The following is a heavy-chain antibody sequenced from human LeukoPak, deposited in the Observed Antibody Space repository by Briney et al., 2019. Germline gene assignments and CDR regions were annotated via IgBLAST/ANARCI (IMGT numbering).Heavy chain of an antibody. V-gene: IGHV4-59*01. Sequence: PSETLSLTCAVYGGSFSSYYWSWIRQPPGKGLEWVGYIYYSGSTSYNPSLKSRVTISVDTSKNQFSLKVTSVTAADTAVYYCARSKDILTGYCFDYWGQGTLVTVSS. J-gene: IGHJ4*02. D-gene: IGHD3-9*01. CDR1: GGSFSSYY. CDR3: ARSKDILTGYCFDY. CDR2: IYYSGST.